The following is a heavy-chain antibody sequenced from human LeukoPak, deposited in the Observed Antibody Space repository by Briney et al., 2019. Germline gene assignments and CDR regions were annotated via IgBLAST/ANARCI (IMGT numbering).Heavy chain of an antibody. V-gene: IGHV4-4*02. J-gene: IGHJ6*03. Sequence: SETLSLTCAVSGGSISSSNWWSWVRQPPGKGLEWIGEIYHSGSTNYNPSLKSRVTISVDTSKNQFSLKLTSVTAADTAVYYCARTTEGGYTYDYFYYYYMDVWGQGTLVTVSS. CDR1: GGSISSSNW. D-gene: IGHD5-18*01. CDR2: IYHSGST. CDR3: ARTTEGGYTYDYFYYYYMDV.